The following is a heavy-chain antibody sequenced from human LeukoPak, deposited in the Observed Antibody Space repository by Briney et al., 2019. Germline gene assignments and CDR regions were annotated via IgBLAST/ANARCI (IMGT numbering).Heavy chain of an antibody. CDR1: GFTLSSYA. Sequence: GGSLRLSCAASGFTLSSYAMHWVRQAPGKGLEYVSAISSNGGSTYYANSVKGRFTISRDNSKNTLYLQMGSLRAEDMAVYYCARDGERRLEPPTYYYYYYYMDVWGKGTTVTASS. D-gene: IGHD1-1*01. V-gene: IGHV3-64*01. CDR3: ARDGERRLEPPTYYYYYYYMDV. CDR2: ISSNGGST. J-gene: IGHJ6*03.